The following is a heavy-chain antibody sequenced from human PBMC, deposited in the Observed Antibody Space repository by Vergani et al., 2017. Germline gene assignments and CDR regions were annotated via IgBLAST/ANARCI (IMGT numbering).Heavy chain of an antibody. CDR1: GFTFSSYG. CDR3: AEEPGYYCGGGSPSGYYGMDV. D-gene: IGHD2-15*01. Sequence: QVQLVESGGGVVQPGGSLRLSCAASGFTFSSYGMHWVRQAPGKGLGCVAFIRYEGSNKYYADSVMGRLTISRDNSKNTLYLQMNSLRAEDTAVYYCAEEPGYYCGGGSPSGYYGMDVWGQGTTVTVSS. CDR2: IRYEGSNK. J-gene: IGHJ6*02. V-gene: IGHV3-30*02.